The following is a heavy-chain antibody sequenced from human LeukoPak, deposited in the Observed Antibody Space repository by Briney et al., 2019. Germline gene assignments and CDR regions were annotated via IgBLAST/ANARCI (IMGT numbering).Heavy chain of an antibody. CDR2: IYYSGST. V-gene: IGHV4-39*01. CDR1: GGSISSSSYY. J-gene: IGHJ3*02. D-gene: IGHD5-12*01. CDR3: ARTYGGYVGDAFDI. Sequence: SETLSLTCTVSGGSISSSSYYWGWIRQPPGKGLEWIGSIYYSGSTYYNPSLKSRATISVDTSKNQFSLKLSSVTAADTAVYYCARTYGGYVGDAFDIWGQGTMVTVSS.